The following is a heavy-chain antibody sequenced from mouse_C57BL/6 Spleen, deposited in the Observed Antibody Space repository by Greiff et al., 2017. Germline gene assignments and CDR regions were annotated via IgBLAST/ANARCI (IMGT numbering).Heavy chain of an antibody. J-gene: IGHJ4*01. D-gene: IGHD1-1*01. CDR3: ARTLLSYYYGSSYAMDY. CDR2: ISSGSSTI. Sequence: EVQGVESGGGLVKPGGSLKLSCAAPGFTFSDYGMHWVRQAPEKGLEWVAYISSGSSTIYYADLVKGRFTISRDNAKNTLFLQMTSLRSEDTAMYYCARTLLSYYYGSSYAMDYWGQGTSVTVSS. CDR1: GFTFSDYG. V-gene: IGHV5-17*01.